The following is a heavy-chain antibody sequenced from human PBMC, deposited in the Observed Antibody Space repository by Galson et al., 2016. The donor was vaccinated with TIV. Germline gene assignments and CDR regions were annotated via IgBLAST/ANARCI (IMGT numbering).Heavy chain of an antibody. Sequence: SVKVSCKASGDTFNSYAINWVRQAPGQGLEWVGRALPMFDTSNYAEEFQDRVTITADESMSTAYMELSSLTSDDTAVYYCAISSRRDRYGHTNWFDPWGQGTLVTVSS. D-gene: IGHD5-24*01. J-gene: IGHJ5*02. CDR2: ALPMFDTS. CDR1: GDTFNSYA. CDR3: AISSRRDRYGHTNWFDP. V-gene: IGHV1-69*13.